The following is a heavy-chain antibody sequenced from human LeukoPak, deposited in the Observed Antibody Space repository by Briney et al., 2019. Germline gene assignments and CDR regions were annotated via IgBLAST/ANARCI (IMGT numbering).Heavy chain of an antibody. CDR1: GFTFSSYS. D-gene: IGHD1-26*01. CDR3: ARPSGSYWYFDL. CDR2: ISGGSSTI. J-gene: IGHJ2*01. Sequence: PGGSLRLSCAASGFTFSSYSMNWVRQVPGKGLEWVSYISGGSSTIYYADSVKGRFTISRDNSKNTLYLQMNSLRAEDTAVYYCARPSGSYWYFDLWGRGTLVTVSS. V-gene: IGHV3-48*01.